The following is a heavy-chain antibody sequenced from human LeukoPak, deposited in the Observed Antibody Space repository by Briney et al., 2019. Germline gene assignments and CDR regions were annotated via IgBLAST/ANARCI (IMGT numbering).Heavy chain of an antibody. V-gene: IGHV3-23*01. J-gene: IGHJ4*02. CDR2: ISGSGGST. Sequence: GGSLRLSCAASRFTFNTYAVNWVRQAPGKGLEWVSAISGSGGSTYYADSVKGRFTISRDNSKNTLYLQMNSLRAEDTAVYYCAKDSSGSYHFDYWGQGTLVTVSS. CDR1: RFTFNTYA. D-gene: IGHD1-26*01. CDR3: AKDSSGSYHFDY.